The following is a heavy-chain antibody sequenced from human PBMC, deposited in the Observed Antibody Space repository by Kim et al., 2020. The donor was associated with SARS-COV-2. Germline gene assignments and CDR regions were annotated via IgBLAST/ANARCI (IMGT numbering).Heavy chain of an antibody. D-gene: IGHD6-13*01. Sequence: GGSLRLSCAASGFTFSSYAMSWVRQAPGKGLEWVSAISGSGGSTYYADSVKGRFTISRDNSKNTLYLQMNSLRAEDTAVYYCAKSGLIAAAGTRYYFDYWGQGTLVTVSS. CDR3: AKSGLIAAAGTRYYFDY. CDR2: ISGSGGST. CDR1: GFTFSSYA. V-gene: IGHV3-23*01. J-gene: IGHJ4*02.